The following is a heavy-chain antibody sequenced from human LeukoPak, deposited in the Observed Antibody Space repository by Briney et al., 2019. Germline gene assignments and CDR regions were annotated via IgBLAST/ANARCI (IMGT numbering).Heavy chain of an antibody. Sequence: SETLSLTCTVSGVSINSNNYYWGWIRQPPGKGLEWIGSIYSSGSAYYNPSLKSRVTISVDTSKNQFSLRLSSVTAADTAVYYCASSNHFWSGYYLLDYWSQGTLVTVSS. V-gene: IGHV4-39*01. J-gene: IGHJ4*02. CDR3: ASSNHFWSGYYLLDY. D-gene: IGHD3-3*02. CDR1: GVSINSNNYY. CDR2: IYSSGSA.